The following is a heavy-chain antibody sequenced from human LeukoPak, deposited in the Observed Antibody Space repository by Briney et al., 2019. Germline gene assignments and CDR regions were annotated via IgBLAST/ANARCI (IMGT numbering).Heavy chain of an antibody. V-gene: IGHV4-34*01. J-gene: IGHJ4*02. CDR1: GGSFSGYY. CDR2: INHTGGT. CDR3: AGGGIADRLSR. D-gene: IGHD6-6*01. Sequence: SETLSLTCAVYGGSFSGYYCTWILHPPGKGLEWIGEINHTGGTNYNPSLKSRVTISVDTSRNQFSLKLSSVTAADTAVYYCAGGGIADRLSRWGRGTLVTVSS.